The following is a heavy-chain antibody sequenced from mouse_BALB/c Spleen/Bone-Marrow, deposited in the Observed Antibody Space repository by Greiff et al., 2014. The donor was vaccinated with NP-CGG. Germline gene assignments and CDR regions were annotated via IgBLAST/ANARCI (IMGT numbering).Heavy chain of an antibody. J-gene: IGHJ4*01. Sequence: EVQVVESGGGLVKPGGSLKLSCAASGFTFSSYAMSWVRQSPEKRLEWVAEISSGGSYTYYPDTVTGRFTISRDNAKNTLYLEMSSLRSEDMAMYYCAREGLRRRAAMDYWGQGTSVTVSS. V-gene: IGHV5-9-4*01. CDR1: GFTFSSYA. CDR2: ISSGGSYT. CDR3: AREGLRRRAAMDY. D-gene: IGHD2-4*01.